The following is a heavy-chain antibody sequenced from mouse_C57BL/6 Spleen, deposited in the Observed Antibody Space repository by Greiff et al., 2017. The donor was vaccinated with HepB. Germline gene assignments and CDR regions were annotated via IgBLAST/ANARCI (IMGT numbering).Heavy chain of an antibody. CDR3: AKIYDGYYVNAMDY. CDR1: GFTFSDYG. J-gene: IGHJ4*01. Sequence: DVKLVESGGGLVKPGGSLKLSCAASGFTFSDYGMHWVRQAPEKGLEWVAYISSGSSTIYYADTVKGRFTISRDNAKNTLFLQMTSLRSEDTAMYYCAKIYDGYYVNAMDYWGQGTSVTVSS. V-gene: IGHV5-17*01. D-gene: IGHD2-3*01. CDR2: ISSGSSTI.